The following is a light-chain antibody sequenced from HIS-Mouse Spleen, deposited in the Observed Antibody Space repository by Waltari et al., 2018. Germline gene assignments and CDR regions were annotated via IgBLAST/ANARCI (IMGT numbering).Light chain of an antibody. V-gene: IGKV4-1*01. CDR3: QQYYSTPQT. CDR2: WAS. CDR1: ESVLYSSNNKNY. J-gene: IGKJ1*01. Sequence: DIVMTQSPVSLAVSLGERATINGKSSESVLYSSNNKNYLAWYQQKPGQPPKLLIYWASTRESGVPDRFSSSGSGTDFTLTISSLQAEDVAVYYCQQYYSTPQTFGQGTKVEIK.